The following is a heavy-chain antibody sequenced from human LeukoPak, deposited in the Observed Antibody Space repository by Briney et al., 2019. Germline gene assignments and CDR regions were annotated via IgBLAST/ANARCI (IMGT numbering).Heavy chain of an antibody. CDR2: VYHNGTP. Sequence: PSGTLSLTCAVSVGSISSGNWWSWVRQSPGKGLEWIGEVYHNGTPNYNPSLKSRVTISADTFKNHFSLKLTSVTAADTAVYYCATAPILRGEAGEQYKYGMDVWGQGTTVIVSS. J-gene: IGHJ6*02. CDR1: VGSISSGNW. D-gene: IGHD2-2*02. CDR3: ATAPILRGEAGEQYKYGMDV. V-gene: IGHV4-4*02.